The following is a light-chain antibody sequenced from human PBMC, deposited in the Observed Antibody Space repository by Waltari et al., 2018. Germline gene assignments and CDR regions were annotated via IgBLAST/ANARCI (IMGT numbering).Light chain of an antibody. CDR2: GAS. Sequence: EIVMTQSPATLSVSPGESATLSCRASQSVSGNLAWYQQKPVQAPRLLIYGASTRATGIPARFRASGSGTEFTLTISSLQSEDFAVYYCQQYNNWPWTFGQGTKVEVK. CDR3: QQYNNWPWT. J-gene: IGKJ1*01. V-gene: IGKV3-15*01. CDR1: QSVSGN.